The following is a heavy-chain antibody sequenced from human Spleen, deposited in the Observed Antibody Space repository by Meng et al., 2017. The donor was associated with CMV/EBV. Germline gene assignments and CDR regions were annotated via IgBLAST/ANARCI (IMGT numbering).Heavy chain of an antibody. CDR1: GGSISSSSHY. V-gene: IGHV4-39*07. Sequence: GSLRLSCTVSGGSISSSSHYWGWIRQPPGKGLEWIATIYYNGGTSYNPSLKSRVTISLDTSKNQFSLKLSSVTAADTAVYYCARVWSSGGTDYWGQGTLVTVSS. D-gene: IGHD6-19*01. J-gene: IGHJ4*02. CDR2: IYYNGGT. CDR3: ARVWSSGGTDY.